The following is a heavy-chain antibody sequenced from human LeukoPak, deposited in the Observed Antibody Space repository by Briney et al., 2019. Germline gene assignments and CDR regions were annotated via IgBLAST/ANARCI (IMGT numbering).Heavy chain of an antibody. D-gene: IGHD3-22*01. J-gene: IGHJ4*02. CDR1: GFIYSSYA. Sequence: GGSLRLSCAAVGFIYSSYAMHWVRQAPGKGPEWVATIWSDGSNKYYPDSVKGRFTISRDNSKNTLYLQMNSLRVEDTAVYYCVRNQEIDYYDSSGFYWGVEYWGQGTLVTVSS. CDR2: IWSDGSNK. V-gene: IGHV3-30*04. CDR3: VRNQEIDYYDSSGFYWGVEY.